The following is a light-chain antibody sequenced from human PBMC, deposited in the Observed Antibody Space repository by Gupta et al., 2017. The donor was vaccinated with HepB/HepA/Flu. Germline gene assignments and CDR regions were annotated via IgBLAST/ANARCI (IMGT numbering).Light chain of an antibody. J-gene: IGLJ1*01. V-gene: IGLV2-14*03. Sequence: SALTQPASVSGSPGQPITISCTGTSSDVGYCNYVSWYQQHPGKAPKLLIYDVTKRPAGVSNRFSGSKSGNTASLTISGRQEEDEADYYCSSGTTSNTYVFGTGTKVTVL. CDR2: DVT. CDR1: SSDVGYCNY. CDR3: SSGTTSNTYV.